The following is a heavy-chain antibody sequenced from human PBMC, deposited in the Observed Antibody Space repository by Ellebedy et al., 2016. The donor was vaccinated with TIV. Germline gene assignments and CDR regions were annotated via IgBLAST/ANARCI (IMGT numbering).Heavy chain of an antibody. J-gene: IGHJ4*02. V-gene: IGHV3-48*04. CDR1: GFTFSTYA. D-gene: IGHD2-8*01. CDR3: ARGYASPNY. CDR2: ISSSGSTK. Sequence: GESLKISCAASGFTFSTYAMNWVRQAPGKGLEWVSYISSSGSTKYYADSVKGRFTISRDNAKNSLYLQMNSLRAEDTAVYYCARGYASPNYWGQGTLVTVSS.